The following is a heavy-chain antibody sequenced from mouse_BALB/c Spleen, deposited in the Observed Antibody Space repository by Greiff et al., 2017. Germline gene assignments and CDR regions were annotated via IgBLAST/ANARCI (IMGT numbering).Heavy chain of an antibody. CDR1: GFTFSSFG. CDR2: ISSGSSTI. J-gene: IGHJ1*01. D-gene: IGHD2-10*01. V-gene: IGHV5-17*02. Sequence: EVQLVESGGGLVQPGGSRKLSCAASGFTFSSFGMHWVRQAPEKGLEWVAYISSGSSTIYYADTVKGRFTISRDNPKNTLFLQMTSLRSEDTAMYYCARSYYGNYSWYFDVWGAGTTVTVSS. CDR3: ARSYYGNYSWYFDV.